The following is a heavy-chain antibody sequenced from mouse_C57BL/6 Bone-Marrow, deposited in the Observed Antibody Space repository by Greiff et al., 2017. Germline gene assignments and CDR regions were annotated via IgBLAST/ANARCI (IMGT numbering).Heavy chain of an antibody. J-gene: IGHJ4*01. V-gene: IGHV1-82*01. CDR2: IYPGDGDT. CDR1: GYAFSSSW. Sequence: VQLQQSGPELVKPGASVKISCKASGYAFSSSWMNWVKQRPGKGLEWIGRIYPGDGDTNYNGKFKGKATLTADKSSSTAYMQLSSLTSEDSAVYFGARRRVYGDYYYYAMDYWGQGTSVTVSS. D-gene: IGHD2-13*01. CDR3: ARRRVYGDYYYYAMDY.